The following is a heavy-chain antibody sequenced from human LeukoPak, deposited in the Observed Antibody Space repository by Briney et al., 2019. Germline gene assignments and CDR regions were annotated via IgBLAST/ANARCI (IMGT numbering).Heavy chain of an antibody. J-gene: IGHJ3*02. V-gene: IGHV4-34*12. CDR2: MIHSGST. D-gene: IGHD1-26*01. CDR3: ARRGGSYSSNDAFDI. CDR1: GGSFSGYS. Sequence: TSETLSLTCAVYGGSFSGYSWSWIRQPPGKGLEWVGEMIHSGSTNYNPSLKSRVTISVDTSKNQFSLKLSSVTAADTAVYYCARRGGSYSSNDAFDIWGQGTMVTVSS.